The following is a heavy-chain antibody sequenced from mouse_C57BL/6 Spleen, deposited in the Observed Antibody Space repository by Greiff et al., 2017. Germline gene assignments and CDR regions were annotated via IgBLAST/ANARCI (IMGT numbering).Heavy chain of an antibody. J-gene: IGHJ4*01. CDR2: IDPENGDT. D-gene: IGHD2-1*01. CDR1: GFNIKDDY. Sequence: VQLQQSGAELVRPGASVKLSCTASGFNIKDDYMHWVKQRPEQGLEWIGWIDPENGDTEYASKFQGKATITADTSSNTAYLQLSSLTSEDTAVYYCTTGGNRAMDYWGQGTSATVSS. V-gene: IGHV14-4*01. CDR3: TTGGNRAMDY.